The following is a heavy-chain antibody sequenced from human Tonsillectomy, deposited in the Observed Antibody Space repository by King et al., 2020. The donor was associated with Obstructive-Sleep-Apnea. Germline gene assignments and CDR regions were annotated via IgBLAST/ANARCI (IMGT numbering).Heavy chain of an antibody. D-gene: IGHD7-27*01. CDR1: GFTFSSYS. V-gene: IGHV3-21*01. CDR2: ISSSSSYI. J-gene: IGHJ4*02. Sequence: QLVQSGGGLVKPGGSLRLSCAASGFTFSSYSMNWVRQAPGKGLEWVSSISSSSSYIYYAGSVKGRFTISRDNAKNSLYLQMNSLRAADTAVYYGARGPLTVPDYWGQGTLVTVSS. CDR3: ARGPLTVPDY.